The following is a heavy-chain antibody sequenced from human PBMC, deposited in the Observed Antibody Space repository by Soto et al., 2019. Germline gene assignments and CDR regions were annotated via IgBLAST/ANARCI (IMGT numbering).Heavy chain of an antibody. V-gene: IGHV1-69*01. Sequence: QVQLVQSGAEVKKPGSSVKVSCKASGSTFSSYAISWVRQAPGQGLEWMGGIIPISDTTNYAQKFQGRVTITADESTSTAYMELSSLRSEDTAVYYCARSQGSSTSLEIYYYYYYGMDVWGQGTTVTVSS. CDR1: GSTFSSYA. CDR2: IIPISDTT. D-gene: IGHD2-2*01. J-gene: IGHJ6*02. CDR3: ARSQGSSTSLEIYYYYYYGMDV.